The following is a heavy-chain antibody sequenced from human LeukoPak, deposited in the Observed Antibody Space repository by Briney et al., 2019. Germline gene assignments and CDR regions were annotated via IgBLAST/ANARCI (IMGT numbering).Heavy chain of an antibody. V-gene: IGHV4-34*01. D-gene: IGHD4-17*01. CDR2: ISHGGST. CDR3: GLSTTKATTRTIDY. Sequence: SETLSLTCAVYGGSFSVYYWSWIRQPPGKGLEWIGEISHGGSTNYSPSLKSRVTISLDTSKNQVSLKLSSVTAADTAMYYCGLSTTKATTRTIDYWGQGALVTVSS. CDR1: GGSFSVYY. J-gene: IGHJ4*02.